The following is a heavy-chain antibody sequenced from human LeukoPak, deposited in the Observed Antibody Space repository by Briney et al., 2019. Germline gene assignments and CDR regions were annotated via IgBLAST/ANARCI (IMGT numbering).Heavy chain of an antibody. V-gene: IGHV3-23*01. Sequence: PGGSLTLSCAASGFTFGTYGMNWVRQAPGKGLEWVSGILASGSTTYYADSVKGRFTISRDNSKNTLYLQMNSLRAEDTAIYYCAKDRVPDGRWNFDFWGQGTLVTVSS. CDR3: AKDRVPDGRWNFDF. D-gene: IGHD1-1*01. CDR1: GFTFGTYG. CDR2: ILASGSTT. J-gene: IGHJ4*02.